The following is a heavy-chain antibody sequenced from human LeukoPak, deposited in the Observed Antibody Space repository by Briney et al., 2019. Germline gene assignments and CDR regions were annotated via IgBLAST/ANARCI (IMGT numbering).Heavy chain of an antibody. CDR1: GVTFSSYG. J-gene: IGHJ5*02. Sequence: PGGSLRLSCAASGVTFSSYGMHWVRQAPGKGLEWVAFIRYDGNNKYYADSVKGRFTISRDNSKNTLYLQMNSLRTEDTAVYYCAKDVVATDWFDPWGQGTLVTVSS. CDR2: IRYDGNNK. V-gene: IGHV3-30*02. D-gene: IGHD5-12*01. CDR3: AKDVVATDWFDP.